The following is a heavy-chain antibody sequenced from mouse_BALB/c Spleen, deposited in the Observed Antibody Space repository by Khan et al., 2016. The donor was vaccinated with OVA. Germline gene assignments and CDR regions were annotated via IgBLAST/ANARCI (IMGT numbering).Heavy chain of an antibody. Sequence: EVQLQESGPSLVKPSQTLSLSCSVTGDSITSGFWNWIRKFPGNKFEYLGYITYSGNIYYNPSLKSRISITRDTSKSQYYLQLNSVTTEDTATYYCARSYGSWAMDYWGLGTSVTVSS. CDR3: ARSYGSWAMDY. D-gene: IGHD1-1*01. J-gene: IGHJ4*01. CDR2: ITYSGNI. CDR1: GDSITSGF. V-gene: IGHV3-8*02.